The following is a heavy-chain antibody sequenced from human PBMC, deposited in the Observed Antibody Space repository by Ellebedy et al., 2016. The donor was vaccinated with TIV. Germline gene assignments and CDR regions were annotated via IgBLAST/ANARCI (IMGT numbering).Heavy chain of an antibody. J-gene: IGHJ5*02. CDR1: GFTFDDYA. CDR2: ISWNSGTI. Sequence: SLKISCAASGFTFDDYAMHWVRQAPGKGLEWVSGISWNSGTIVYADSVKGRFTISRDNAKNSLYLQMSSLRAEDTALYYCAKDISSSGRGWFDPWGQGTLVTVSS. V-gene: IGHV3-9*01. D-gene: IGHD6-19*01. CDR3: AKDISSSGRGWFDP.